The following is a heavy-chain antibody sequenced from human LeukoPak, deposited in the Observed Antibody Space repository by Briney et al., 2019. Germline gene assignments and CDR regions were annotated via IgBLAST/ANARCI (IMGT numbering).Heavy chain of an antibody. CDR2: ITDNGRKT. CDR1: GLTFSSYA. D-gene: IGHD6-19*01. Sequence: GGSLRLSCAASGLTFSSYAMNWVRQASGKGLEWVSGITDNGRKTYYADSVKGRFSTSRDNSKNTLYLQMNSLRAEDTAVYYCARDTGYSSGWYGWFDPWGQGTLVTVSS. CDR3: ARDTGYSSGWYGWFDP. V-gene: IGHV3-23*01. J-gene: IGHJ5*02.